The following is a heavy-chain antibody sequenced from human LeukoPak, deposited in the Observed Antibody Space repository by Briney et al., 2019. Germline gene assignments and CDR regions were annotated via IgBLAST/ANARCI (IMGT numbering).Heavy chain of an antibody. J-gene: IGHJ4*02. Sequence: GGSLRLSCAASGFTFSSYAMRWVRQAPGKGLEWVSSISSGSGYIYYADSVKGRFTISRDNAKNSLYLQMNSLRAEDTAVYYCARGYGDYGKYYFDSWGQGTLVTVSS. V-gene: IGHV3-21*01. CDR2: ISSGSGYI. CDR1: GFTFSSYA. CDR3: ARGYGDYGKYYFDS. D-gene: IGHD4-17*01.